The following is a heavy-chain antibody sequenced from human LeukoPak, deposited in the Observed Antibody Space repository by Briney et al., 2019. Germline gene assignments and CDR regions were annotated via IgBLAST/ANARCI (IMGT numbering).Heavy chain of an antibody. V-gene: IGHV3-7*03. CDR1: GFTFSNYW. CDR3: ARVFWSGYFHFDY. J-gene: IGHJ4*02. CDR2: IKQDGSEK. Sequence: GGSLRLPCAASGFTFSNYWMSWVRQAPGKGLEWVANIKQDGSEKYFVDSVKGRFTISRDNAKNSLFLQMNSLRAEDTAVYYCARVFWSGYFHFDYWGQGTLVTVSS. D-gene: IGHD3-3*01.